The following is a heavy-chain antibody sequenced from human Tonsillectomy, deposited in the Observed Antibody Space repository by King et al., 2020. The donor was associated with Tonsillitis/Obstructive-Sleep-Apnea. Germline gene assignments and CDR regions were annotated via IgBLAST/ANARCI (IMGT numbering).Heavy chain of an antibody. D-gene: IGHD4-11*01. CDR1: GFTLSSYA. CDR2: ISYDGSNK. V-gene: IGHV3-30*04. Sequence: VQLVESGGGVVQPGRSLRLSCAASGFTLSSYAMHWVRQAPGKGLEWVAVISYDGSNKYYADSVKGRFTISRDNSKNTLYLQMNSLRAEDTAVYYCARDGDYEYFQHWGQGTLVTVSS. J-gene: IGHJ1*01. CDR3: ARDGDYEYFQH.